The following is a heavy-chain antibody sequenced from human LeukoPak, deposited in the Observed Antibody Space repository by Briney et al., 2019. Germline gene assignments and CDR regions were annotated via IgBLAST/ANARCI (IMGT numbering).Heavy chain of an antibody. CDR3: ARNETYYGFDY. CDR1: GYTFTSYA. D-gene: IGHD1-26*01. V-gene: IGHV1-3*03. Sequence: ASVKVSCKTSGYTFTSYAIHWVRQAPGQRLEWMGWINAGNGNTKYSQEWQGRVTITRDTSASTVYMELSSLRSEDMAVYYCARNETYYGFDYWGQGTLVTVSS. J-gene: IGHJ4*02. CDR2: INAGNGNT.